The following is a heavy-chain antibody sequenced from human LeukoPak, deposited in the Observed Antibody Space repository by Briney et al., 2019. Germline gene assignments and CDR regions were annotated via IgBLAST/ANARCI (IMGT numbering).Heavy chain of an antibody. J-gene: IGHJ5*01. CDR2: IIVIFGTP. V-gene: IGHV1-69*13. CDR1: GGTFSSYS. D-gene: IGHD5-18*01. Sequence: SVNVSCKASGGTFSSYSFSWVRQAPGQGLEWLGGIIVIFGTPNYPQKFHGRVTITADESTSTVYMELSSLRSEDTAMYYCARDVDSSMVTNWFDSWGQGTLVTVSS. CDR3: ARDVDSSMVTNWFDS.